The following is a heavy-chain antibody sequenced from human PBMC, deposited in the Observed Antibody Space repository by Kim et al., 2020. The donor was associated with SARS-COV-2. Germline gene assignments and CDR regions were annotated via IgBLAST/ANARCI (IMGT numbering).Heavy chain of an antibody. V-gene: IGHV4-34*01. CDR3: ARGWNYGYNWFDP. CDR2: INHSGST. J-gene: IGHJ5*02. CDR1: GGSFSGYY. Sequence: SETLSLTCAVYGGSFSGYYWSWIRQPPGKGLEWIGEINHSGSTNYNPSLKSRVTISVDTSKNQFSLKLSSVTAADTAVYYCARGWNYGYNWFDPWGQGTLVTVSS. D-gene: IGHD1-7*01.